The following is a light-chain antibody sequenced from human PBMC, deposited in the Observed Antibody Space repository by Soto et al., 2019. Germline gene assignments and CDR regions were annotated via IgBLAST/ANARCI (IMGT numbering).Light chain of an antibody. CDR1: SSDVGAYNY. CDR2: EVS. V-gene: IGLV2-14*03. Sequence: QSVLTQPASVSGSPGQSITISCTGTSSDVGAYNYVSWYQQHPGKAPRLMIYEVSNRPSGVSNRFSGSKSGNTASLTISGLQAEDEADYSCSSFTTSRIYVFGSGTKLTVL. CDR3: SSFTTSRIYV. J-gene: IGLJ1*01.